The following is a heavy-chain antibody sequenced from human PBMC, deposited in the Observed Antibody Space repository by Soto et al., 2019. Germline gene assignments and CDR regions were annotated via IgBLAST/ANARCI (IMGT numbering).Heavy chain of an antibody. D-gene: IGHD2-2*01. Sequence: PSETLSLTCTVSGGSISSSSYYWSWIRQPPGKGLEWIGYIYYSGSTNYNPSLKSRVTISVDTSKNQFSLKLSSVTAADTAVYYCARAGQLLDYYYYYYMDVWGKGTTVTVSS. CDR2: IYYSGST. CDR1: GGSISSSSYY. CDR3: ARAGQLLDYYYYYYMDV. V-gene: IGHV4-61*01. J-gene: IGHJ6*03.